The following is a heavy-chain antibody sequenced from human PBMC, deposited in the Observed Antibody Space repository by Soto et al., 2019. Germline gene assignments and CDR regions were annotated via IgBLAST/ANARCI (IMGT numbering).Heavy chain of an antibody. CDR1: GFTFSKAW. CDR2: IKSKTDGGTT. CDR3: TTDSPSYYYDSSGYYTSAFDY. V-gene: IGHV3-15*01. J-gene: IGHJ4*02. D-gene: IGHD3-22*01. Sequence: GGSLRLSCAASGFTFSKAWMSWVRQAPGKGLEWVGRIKSKTDGGTTDYAAPVKGRFTISRDDSKNTLYLQMNSLKTEDTAVYYCTTDSPSYYYDSSGYYTSAFDYWGQGTLVTVSS.